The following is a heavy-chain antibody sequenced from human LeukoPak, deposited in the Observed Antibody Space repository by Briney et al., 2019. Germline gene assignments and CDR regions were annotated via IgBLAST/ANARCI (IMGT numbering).Heavy chain of an antibody. V-gene: IGHV4-59*12. D-gene: IGHD4-17*01. CDR1: GGSISSYY. Sequence: PSETLSLTCTVSGGSISSYYWSWIRQPPGKGLEWIGYIYYSGSTNYNPSLKSRVTISVDTSKNQFSLKLSSATAADTAVYYCARETVTTVLDYWGQGTLVTVSS. J-gene: IGHJ4*02. CDR3: ARETVTTVLDY. CDR2: IYYSGST.